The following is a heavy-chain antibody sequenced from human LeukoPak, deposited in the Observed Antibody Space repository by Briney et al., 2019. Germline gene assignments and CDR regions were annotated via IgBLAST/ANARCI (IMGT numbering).Heavy chain of an antibody. CDR2: IYSGGST. J-gene: IGHJ4*02. CDR3: ARMREYCTNGVFYDVFDY. CDR1: GFTVSSNY. Sequence: GGSLRLSCAASGFTVSSNYMSWVRQAPGKGLEWVSVIYSGGSTYYADSVKGRFTISRHNSKNTLYLQMNSLRAEDTAVYYCARMREYCTNGVFYDVFDYWGQGTLVTVSS. D-gene: IGHD2-8*01. V-gene: IGHV3-53*04.